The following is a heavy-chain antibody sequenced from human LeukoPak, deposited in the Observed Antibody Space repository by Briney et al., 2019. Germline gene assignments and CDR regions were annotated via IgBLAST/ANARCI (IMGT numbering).Heavy chain of an antibody. D-gene: IGHD3-22*01. CDR1: GGSFSGYY. V-gene: IGHV4-34*01. J-gene: IGHJ4*02. CDR3: ANTYYYDSSGYLH. Sequence: SETLSLTCAVYGGSFSGYYWSWIRQSPGKGLEWIGEINHSGSTNYNPSLKSRVIISVDTSKNQFSLKLSSVTAADTAVYYCANTYYYDSSGYLHWGQGTLVTVSS. CDR2: INHSGST.